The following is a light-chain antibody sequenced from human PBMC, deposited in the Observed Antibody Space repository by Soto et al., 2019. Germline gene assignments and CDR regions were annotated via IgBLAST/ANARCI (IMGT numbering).Light chain of an antibody. CDR2: SDN. CDR1: SSDIGSNT. Sequence: QSVLTQPPSASGTPGQRVAISCSGSSSDIGSNTVNWYQHLPGTAPQLLMYSDNQRPSGVPDRFSGSKSGTSASLAISGLQSEDEGDYYCASWDDSLTGWVFGGGTKVTVL. CDR3: ASWDDSLTGWV. V-gene: IGLV1-44*01. J-gene: IGLJ3*02.